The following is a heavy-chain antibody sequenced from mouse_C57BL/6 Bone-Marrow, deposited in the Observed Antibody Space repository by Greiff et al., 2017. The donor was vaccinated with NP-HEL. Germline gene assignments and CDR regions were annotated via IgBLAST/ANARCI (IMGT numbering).Heavy chain of an antibody. CDR1: GYTFTSYW. Sequence: QVQLQQPGAELVKPGASVKLSCKASGYTFTSYWMQWVKQRPGQGLEWIGEIDPSDSYTNYNQKFKGKATLTVDTSSSTAYMQLSSLTSEDSAVYYGAREGLSLYAMDYWGQGTSVTVSS. CDR2: IDPSDSYT. V-gene: IGHV1-50*01. J-gene: IGHJ4*01. CDR3: AREGLSLYAMDY. D-gene: IGHD3-1*01.